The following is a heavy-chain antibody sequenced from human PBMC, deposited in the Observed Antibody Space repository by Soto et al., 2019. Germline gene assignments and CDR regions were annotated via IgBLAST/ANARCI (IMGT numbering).Heavy chain of an antibody. CDR3: ARDAELNYSAYGGSAYYYGMDV. CDR2: IYYTGST. CDR1: GDSISNGGYY. Sequence: PSETLSLTCTVSGDSISNGGYYWTWIRQYPGKGLEWIGYIYYTGSTYYSPSLKSRATISVDTSKNQFSLKLSSVTAADTAVYYCARDAELNYSAYGGSAYYYGMDVWGQGITVTVSS. V-gene: IGHV4-31*03. D-gene: IGHD1-26*01. J-gene: IGHJ6*02.